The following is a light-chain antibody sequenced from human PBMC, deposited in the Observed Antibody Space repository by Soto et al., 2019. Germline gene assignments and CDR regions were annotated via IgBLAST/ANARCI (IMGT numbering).Light chain of an antibody. J-gene: IGKJ1*01. Sequence: DIQMTQSPSSLSASVGDGVSITCRASQGIRNSLAWYQQKPGKVPKLLIYAASTLESGVPSRFSGSGYGPDFTLTISGLQPEDVATYFCQKYNSGPPWTFGPGTKVELK. CDR3: QKYNSGPPWT. V-gene: IGKV1-27*01. CDR1: QGIRNS. CDR2: AAS.